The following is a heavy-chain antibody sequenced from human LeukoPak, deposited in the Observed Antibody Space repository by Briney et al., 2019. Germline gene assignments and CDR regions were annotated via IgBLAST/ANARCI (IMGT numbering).Heavy chain of an antibody. Sequence: PSETLFLTCAVYGGSFSGYYWSWIRQAPGKGLEWIGEINHSGSTNYDASLKSRVTISVDTSKNQFSLRLSSVTAADTAVYYCAPRGDIEHSYGYGKWFDPWGQGTRVTVSS. CDR1: GGSFSGYY. J-gene: IGHJ5*02. V-gene: IGHV4-34*01. D-gene: IGHD5-18*01. CDR2: INHSGST. CDR3: APRGDIEHSYGYGKWFDP.